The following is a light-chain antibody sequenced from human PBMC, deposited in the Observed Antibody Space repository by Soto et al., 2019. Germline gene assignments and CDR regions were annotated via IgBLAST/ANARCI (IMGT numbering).Light chain of an antibody. CDR1: SSNIGAGYD. Sequence: QSVLTQPPSGSGAPGQRVTISCTGSSSNIGAGYDVHWYQQLPGTAPKLLIYGNSNRPSGVPDRFCGSKSGTSASLAITGLQAEDEADYYCQSYDSSLSGWVFGGGTKVTVL. J-gene: IGLJ3*02. CDR3: QSYDSSLSGWV. CDR2: GNS. V-gene: IGLV1-40*01.